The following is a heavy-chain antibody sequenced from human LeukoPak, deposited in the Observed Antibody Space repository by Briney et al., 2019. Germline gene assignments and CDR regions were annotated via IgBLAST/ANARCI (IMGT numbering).Heavy chain of an antibody. J-gene: IGHJ4*02. V-gene: IGHV4-59*01. Sequence: SETLSLTCTVSSDSMIGYYWGWIRQPPGRGLDWVGNIFYRGSTTYNPSLKSRVTISLDMAKSQFSLNLTSVTAADSAIYYCARSKSGYRFDYWSRGTRVIVS. CDR1: SDSMIGYY. CDR2: IFYRGST. CDR3: ARSKSGYRFDY. D-gene: IGHD5-12*01.